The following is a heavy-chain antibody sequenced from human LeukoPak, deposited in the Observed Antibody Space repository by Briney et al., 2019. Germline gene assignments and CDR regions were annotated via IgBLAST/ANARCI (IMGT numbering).Heavy chain of an antibody. CDR1: GFIFSDYY. Sequence: GESLRLSCAASGFIFSDYYMSWIRQAPGKGLEWVSYISSSGRTKYYADSVKGRFTISRDNATDSLYLQMNSLRAEDTAVYYCARDPRDYGGNSDPQKDYWGQGTLVTVSS. J-gene: IGHJ4*02. V-gene: IGHV3-11*04. D-gene: IGHD4-23*01. CDR2: ISSSGRTK. CDR3: ARDPRDYGGNSDPQKDY.